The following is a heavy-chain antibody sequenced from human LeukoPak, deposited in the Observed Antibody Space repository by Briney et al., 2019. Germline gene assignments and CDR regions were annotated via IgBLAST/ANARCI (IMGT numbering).Heavy chain of an antibody. CDR3: ARETILAVTGDF. CDR1: GFTFNRNN. V-gene: IGHV3-48*01. CDR2: ISSTSITM. J-gene: IGHJ4*02. Sequence: GGSLRLSCAASGFTFNRNNMNWVRQAPGKGLEWVSYISSTSITMYYADSVKGRFTISRDNAKNSLYLQMNSLRADDTAVYYCARETILAVTGDFWGQGTLVNVSS. D-gene: IGHD6-19*01.